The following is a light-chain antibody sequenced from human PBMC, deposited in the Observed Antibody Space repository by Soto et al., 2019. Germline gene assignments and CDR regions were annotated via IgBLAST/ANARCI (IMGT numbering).Light chain of an antibody. Sequence: QSALTQPASVSGSPGQSITISCTRTSSEVGGYNFVSWYQQHPGKAPKLMIYDVSNRPSGVSNRFSASKSGDTASLTISGLQAEDEADYYCTSYTSSVYVFGTGTKVTVL. CDR1: SSEVGGYNF. J-gene: IGLJ1*01. CDR2: DVS. V-gene: IGLV2-14*01. CDR3: TSYTSSVYV.